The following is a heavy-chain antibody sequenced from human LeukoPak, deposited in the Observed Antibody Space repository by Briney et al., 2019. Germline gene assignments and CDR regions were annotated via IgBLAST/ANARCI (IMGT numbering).Heavy chain of an antibody. Sequence: GGPLRLSCTASGLPFSSYAMSWARQAPGKGLEWVSDFSGSSGSTYYAASVKGRFTISRDNTKNTLYLQMNSLRAEDTAVYYCAKRGRDGYNYPFDYWGQGTLVTVSS. J-gene: IGHJ4*02. D-gene: IGHD5-24*01. CDR2: FSGSSGST. CDR3: AKRGRDGYNYPFDY. CDR1: GLPFSSYA. V-gene: IGHV3-23*01.